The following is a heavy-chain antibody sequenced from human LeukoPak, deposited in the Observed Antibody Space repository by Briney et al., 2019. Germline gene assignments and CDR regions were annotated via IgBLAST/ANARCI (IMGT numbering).Heavy chain of an antibody. CDR2: IYTSGST. V-gene: IGHV4-4*07. D-gene: IGHD2-8*01. CDR3: ARDNGPSIRYGMDV. Sequence: PETLSLTCTVSGGSISSYYWSWIRQPAGKGLEWIGRIYTSGSTNYNPSLQRRVTMSVDTSKNQSSLKLSAVTGADTAVYYCARDNGPSIRYGMDVCGQGTTVTVSS. CDR1: GGSISSYY. J-gene: IGHJ6*02.